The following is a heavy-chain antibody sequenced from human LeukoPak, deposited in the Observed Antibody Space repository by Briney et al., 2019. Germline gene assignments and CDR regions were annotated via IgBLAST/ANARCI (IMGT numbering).Heavy chain of an antibody. Sequence: VASVKVSCKASGYTFTRYDINWVRQATGQGLEWLGWVNTKSGNTGSAQNFQGRVTITRDTSINTAYMELSSLRSEDTAVYYCARVDGSPDYWGQGTLVPVSS. J-gene: IGHJ4*02. D-gene: IGHD2-15*01. CDR2: VNTKSGNT. CDR3: ARVDGSPDY. CDR1: GYTFTRYD. V-gene: IGHV1-8*03.